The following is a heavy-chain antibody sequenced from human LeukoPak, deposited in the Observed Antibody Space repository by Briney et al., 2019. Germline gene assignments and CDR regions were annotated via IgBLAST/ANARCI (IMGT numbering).Heavy chain of an antibody. CDR2: LNQDGSVQ. CDR3: ARDHNVADV. CDR1: GFTFRHYW. D-gene: IGHD2-8*01. Sequence: GGFLRLSCAASGFTFRHYWMTWHRQAPGKGLEWVANLNQDGSVQAYGDSVRGRFTSSRDKAKNSVYIQMSSLRVEDTAMYYCARDHNVADVWGQGTLVTVSS. V-gene: IGHV3-7*01. J-gene: IGHJ3*01.